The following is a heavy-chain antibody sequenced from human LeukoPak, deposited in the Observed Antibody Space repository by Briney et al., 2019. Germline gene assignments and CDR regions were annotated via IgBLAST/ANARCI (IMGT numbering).Heavy chain of an antibody. J-gene: IGHJ5*02. CDR1: GGSISSYY. CDR2: IYYSGST. V-gene: IGHV4-59*08. Sequence: PSETLSLTCTVSGGSISSYYWSWIRQPPGKGLEWIGYIYYSGSTNYNPSLKSRVTISVDTSKSQFSLKLSSVTAADTAVYYCARHEASWFDPWGQGTLVTVSS. CDR3: ARHEASWFDP.